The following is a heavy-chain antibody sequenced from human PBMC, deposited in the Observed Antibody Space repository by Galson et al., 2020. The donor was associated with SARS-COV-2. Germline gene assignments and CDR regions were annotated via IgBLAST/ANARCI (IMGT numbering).Heavy chain of an antibody. CDR1: GATLQNYP. D-gene: IGHD2-21*02. Sequence: GHPPRPSCPPPGATLQNYPTHAARPATAKEPKLTSSILYKGGKTPYADTVLSRVTISRDNAETTLYLQMNSLTSDDTAIYYFATGGCIWLWAGRSDFARGGRGTMVTVSS. V-gene: IGHV3-30*14. CDR2: ILYKGGKT. CDR3: ATGGCIWLWAGRSDFAR. J-gene: IGHJ4*02.